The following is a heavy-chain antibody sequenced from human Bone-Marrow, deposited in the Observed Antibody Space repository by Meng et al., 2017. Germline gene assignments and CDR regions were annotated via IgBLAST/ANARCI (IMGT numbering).Heavy chain of an antibody. V-gene: IGHV7-4-1*02. Sequence: QVQLVQSGAEVKKPGASVKVSCKASGYTVTSYGLSWVRQAPGQGLEWMGWINTNTGNPTYAQGFTGRFVFSLDTSVSTAYLQISSLKAEDTAVYYCARSARAAAIGDHYYYYGMDVWGQGTTVTVSS. D-gene: IGHD2-2*02. CDR3: ARSARAAAIGDHYYYYGMDV. J-gene: IGHJ6*02. CDR1: GYTVTSYG. CDR2: INTNTGNP.